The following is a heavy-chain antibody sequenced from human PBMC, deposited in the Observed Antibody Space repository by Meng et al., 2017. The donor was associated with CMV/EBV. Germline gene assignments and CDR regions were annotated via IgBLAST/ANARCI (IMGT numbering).Heavy chain of an antibody. D-gene: IGHD6-13*01. Sequence: GQLVHSGDEVKKPGASVTVSCKASGYTFTGYYMHWVRQAPGQGLEWMGWINPNSGGTNYAQKFQGRVTMTRDTSISTAYMELSRLRSDDTAVYYCARQHNSSSWIINWFDPWGQGTLVTVSS. CDR2: INPNSGGT. J-gene: IGHJ5*02. CDR3: ARQHNSSSWIINWFDP. CDR1: GYTFTGYY. V-gene: IGHV1-2*02.